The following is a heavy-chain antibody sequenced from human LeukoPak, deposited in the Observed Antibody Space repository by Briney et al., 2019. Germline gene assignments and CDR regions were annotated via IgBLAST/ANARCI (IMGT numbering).Heavy chain of an antibody. V-gene: IGHV4-59*01. CDR2: IYYSGST. CDR1: GGSISAYY. Sequence: SETLSLPCTVSGGSISAYYLSWIRQPPGKGLEWIGYIYYSGSTNYNPTLKSRVTISADTSKSQFSLKLSSVTAADTAVYYCARVGYYYYGMDVWGQGTTVTVSS. CDR3: ARVGYYYYGMDV. J-gene: IGHJ6*02.